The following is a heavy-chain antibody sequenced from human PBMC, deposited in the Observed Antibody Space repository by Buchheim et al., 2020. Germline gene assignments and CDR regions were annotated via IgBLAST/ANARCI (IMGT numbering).Heavy chain of an antibody. Sequence: QVQLQESGPGLVKPSQTLSLTCTVSGGSISSGDYYWSWLRQPPGKGLEWIGYIYYSGSTYYNPSLKSRVTISVDTSKNQFSLKLSSVNAADTAVYYCARGPLLGYCSGGSCSDDAFDIWGQGT. D-gene: IGHD2-15*01. J-gene: IGHJ3*02. CDR1: GGSISSGDYY. CDR3: ARGPLLGYCSGGSCSDDAFDI. V-gene: IGHV4-30-4*01. CDR2: IYYSGST.